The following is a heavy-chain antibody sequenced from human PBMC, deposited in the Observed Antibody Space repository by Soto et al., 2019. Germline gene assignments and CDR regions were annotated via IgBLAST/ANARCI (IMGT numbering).Heavy chain of an antibody. J-gene: IGHJ4*02. V-gene: IGHV1-69*13. CDR3: ARDWYPYYDSSGYYSFDY. CDR1: GGTFSSYA. Sequence: ASVKVSCKASGGTFSSYAISWVRQAPGQGLEWMGGIIPIFGTANYAQKFQGRVTITADESTSTAYMELSSLRSEDTAVYYCARDWYPYYDSSGYYSFDYWGQGTLVTVSS. CDR2: IIPIFGTA. D-gene: IGHD3-22*01.